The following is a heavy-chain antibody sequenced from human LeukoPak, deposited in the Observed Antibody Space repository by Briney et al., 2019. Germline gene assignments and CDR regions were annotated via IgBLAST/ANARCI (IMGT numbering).Heavy chain of an antibody. CDR2: INTDGSST. J-gene: IGHJ6*03. Sequence: GGSLRLSCAASGFTFSSYGMHWVRQAPGKGLVWVSRINTDGSSTNYADSVKGRFTISRDNAKNTLYLQVDSLRAEDTAVYYCARGRHLYSYAYDYYMDVWGKGTTVTISS. CDR3: ARGRHLYSYAYDYYMDV. V-gene: IGHV3-74*01. D-gene: IGHD5-18*01. CDR1: GFTFSSYG.